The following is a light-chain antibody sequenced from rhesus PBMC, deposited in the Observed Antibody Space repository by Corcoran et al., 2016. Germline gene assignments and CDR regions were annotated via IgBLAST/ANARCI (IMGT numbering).Light chain of an antibody. CDR2: KAS. CDR3: LQYRGSPWT. CDR1: QSISSW. Sequence: DIQMIQSPSSLSASVGDTVTITCRVSQSISSWLAWYQQNQGKAPKLLIYKASTLKGGVPSRFIGSGSGKDFTFTISSRQPEDFATYCCLQYRGSPWTFGKGTKVKI. J-gene: IGKJ1*01. V-gene: IGKV1-22*01.